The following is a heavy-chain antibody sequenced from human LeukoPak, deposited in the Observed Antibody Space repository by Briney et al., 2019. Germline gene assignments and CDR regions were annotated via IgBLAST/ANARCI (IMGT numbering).Heavy chain of an antibody. J-gene: IGHJ4*02. CDR3: ARGGLTTPTLIDY. CDR1: GFTFSSYS. D-gene: IGHD4-11*01. Sequence: GSLRLSCAASGFTFSSYSMNWVSQAPGKGLEWVSSISSSSSYIYYADSVKGRFTISRDNAKNSLYLQMNSLRAEDTAVYYCARGGLTTPTLIDYWGQGTLVTVSS. CDR2: ISSSSSYI. V-gene: IGHV3-21*01.